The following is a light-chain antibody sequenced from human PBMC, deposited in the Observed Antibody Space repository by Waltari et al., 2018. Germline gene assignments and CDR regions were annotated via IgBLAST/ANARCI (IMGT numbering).Light chain of an antibody. V-gene: IGKV2-28*01. Sequence: DIVMTQSPLSMPVTPGEPASISCRSSQSLLHRNGYNYLDWYLQKPGQSPQLLIYLGYNRASGVPDRFSGSGSGTGFTLKISRVEAEDVGVYYCMQALQTPPTFGQGTRLEIK. CDR3: MQALQTPPT. J-gene: IGKJ5*01. CDR1: QSLLHRNGYNY. CDR2: LGY.